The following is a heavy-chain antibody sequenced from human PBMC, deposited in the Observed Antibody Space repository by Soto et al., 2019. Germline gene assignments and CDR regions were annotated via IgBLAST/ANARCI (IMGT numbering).Heavy chain of an antibody. Sequence: GGSLRLSCAASGFTFSSYAMSWDRQAPGKGLEWVSAISGSGGSTYYAYSVKGRCTISRDNSKNTLYLQMNSLRAADTAVYYCAKGSGAYYYYGMDVWGQGTTVTVSS. CDR3: AKGSGAYYYYGMDV. J-gene: IGHJ6*02. CDR2: ISGSGGST. V-gene: IGHV3-23*01. CDR1: GFTFSSYA. D-gene: IGHD3-10*01.